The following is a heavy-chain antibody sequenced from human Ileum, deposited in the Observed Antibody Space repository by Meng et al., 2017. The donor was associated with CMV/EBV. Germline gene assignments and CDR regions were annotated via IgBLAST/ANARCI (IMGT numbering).Heavy chain of an antibody. CDR1: LASSSSDS. V-gene: IGHV4-4*07. CDR3: ARGPYSSSWSSFDY. CDR2: IYTSWTT. Sequence: VRQQKLDFGLRNSSVTRSRACVVFLASSSSDSESWIRQPAAKALEWIGRIYTSWTTNYNPSLKSRVTLSVDTSKTQFSLKLSSVTAADTAVYYCARGPYSSSWSSFDYWGQGTLVTVSS. J-gene: IGHJ4*02. D-gene: IGHD6-13*01.